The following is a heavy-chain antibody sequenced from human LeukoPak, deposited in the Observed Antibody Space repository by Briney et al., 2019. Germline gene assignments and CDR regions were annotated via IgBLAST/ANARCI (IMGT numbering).Heavy chain of an antibody. V-gene: IGHV4-34*01. CDR2: INHSGST. D-gene: IGHD6-6*01. Sequence: SETLSLTCAVYGGSFSGYYWSWIRQPPGKGLEWIGEINHSGSTNYNPSLKSRVTISVDTSKNQFSLKLSSVTAADTAVYYCARSKGRIAARHFDYWGQGTLVTVS. CDR3: ARSKGRIAARHFDY. CDR1: GGSFSGYY. J-gene: IGHJ4*02.